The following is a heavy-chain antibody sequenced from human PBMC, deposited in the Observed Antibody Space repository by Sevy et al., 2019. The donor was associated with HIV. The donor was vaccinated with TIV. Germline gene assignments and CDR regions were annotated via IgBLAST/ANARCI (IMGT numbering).Heavy chain of an antibody. CDR1: GFTFNSYG. CDR3: ARDLEFYDYGDYGPAFTPDY. V-gene: IGHV3-33*01. CDR2: IWFDGSNK. J-gene: IGHJ4*02. D-gene: IGHD4-17*01. Sequence: SLRLSCATSGFTFNSYGMHWVRQAPGKGLEWVALIWFDGSNKYYADSVKGRFTISRDIVKNTLHLQMNSLRAEDTAVYYCARDLEFYDYGDYGPAFTPDYWGQGTLVTVSS.